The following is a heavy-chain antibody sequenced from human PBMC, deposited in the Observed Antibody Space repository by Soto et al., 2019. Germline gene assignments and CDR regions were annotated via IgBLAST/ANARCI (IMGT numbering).Heavy chain of an antibody. J-gene: IGHJ6*02. V-gene: IGHV3-48*01. D-gene: IGHD3-22*01. CDR2: ISSSSSTI. Sequence: GGSLRLSCAASGFTFSTYSMNWVRQAPGKGLEWVSYISSSSSTIYYADSVKGRFTISRDNAKKSLYLQMNSLRAEDTSVYYCAREDYYYDSSPKYGMDVWGQGTTVTVSS. CDR3: AREDYYYDSSPKYGMDV. CDR1: GFTFSTYS.